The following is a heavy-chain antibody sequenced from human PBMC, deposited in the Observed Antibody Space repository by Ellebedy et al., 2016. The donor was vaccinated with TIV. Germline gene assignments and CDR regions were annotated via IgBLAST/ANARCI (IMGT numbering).Heavy chain of an antibody. Sequence: MPSETLSLTCTVPGGPIRSHYWSWIRQPPGKGLEWIGLIHSSGTTNYNPSLKSRVALSVDASHKQFALNLDSVTAADTAVYYCAGGTGWLPDNWGQGTLVTVSS. CDR2: IHSSGTT. CDR1: GGPIRSHY. J-gene: IGHJ4*02. V-gene: IGHV4-59*11. D-gene: IGHD6-19*01. CDR3: AGGTGWLPDN.